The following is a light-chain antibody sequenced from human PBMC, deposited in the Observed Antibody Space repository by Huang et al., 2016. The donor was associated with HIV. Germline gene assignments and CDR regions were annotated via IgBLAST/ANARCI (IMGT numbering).Light chain of an antibody. CDR3: QQYHNWPYT. CDR2: GAS. Sequence: EIILTQSPATLSLSPGAGASLSCRANPSVATNLAWYLHRPGQSPRSLIFGASTRASVLPGRCSGIGSGTQFTLTFSCLQSEDFAVYYCQQYHNWPYTFGQGTKLEI. J-gene: IGKJ2*01. CDR1: PSVATN. V-gene: IGKV3-15*01.